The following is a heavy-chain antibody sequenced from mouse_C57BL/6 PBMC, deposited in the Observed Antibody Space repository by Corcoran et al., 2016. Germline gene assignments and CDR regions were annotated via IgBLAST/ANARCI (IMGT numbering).Heavy chain of an antibody. J-gene: IGHJ2*01. D-gene: IGHD4-1*01. CDR3: ARANWVH. Sequence: QIQLVQSGPELKKPGETVKISCKASGYTFTTYGMSWVKQAPGKGLKWMGWINTYSGVPTYADDFKGRFAFSLETSASTAYLQINNLKNEDTATYFCARANWVHWGQGTTLTVSS. CDR1: GYTFTTYG. CDR2: INTYSGVP. V-gene: IGHV9-3*01.